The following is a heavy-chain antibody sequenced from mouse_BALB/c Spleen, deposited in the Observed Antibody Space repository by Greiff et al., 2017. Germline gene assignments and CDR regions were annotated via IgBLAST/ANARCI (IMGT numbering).Heavy chain of an antibody. V-gene: IGHV7-3*02. J-gene: IGHJ3*01. CDR3: ARAGDYDEWFAY. CDR1: GFTFTDYY. D-gene: IGHD2-4*01. CDR2: IRNKANGYTT. Sequence: EVKLMESGGGLVQPGGSLRLSCATSGFTFTDYYMSWVRQPPGKALEWLGFIRNKANGYTTEYSASVKGRFTISRDNSQSILYLQMNTLRAEDSATYYCARAGDYDEWFAYWGQGTLVTVSA.